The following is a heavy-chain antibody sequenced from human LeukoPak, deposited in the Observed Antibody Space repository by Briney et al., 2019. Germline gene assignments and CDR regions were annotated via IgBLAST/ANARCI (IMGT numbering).Heavy chain of an antibody. CDR2: IYYSGST. CDR3: ARDQSGSYYSRLDY. J-gene: IGHJ4*02. Sequence: SETLSLTCTVSGGSISSSSYYWGWIRQPPGKGLEWIGRIYYSGSTYYNPSLKSRVTISVDTSKNQFSLKLSSVTAADTAVYYCARDQSGSYYSRLDYWGQGTLVTVSS. CDR1: GGSISSSSYY. D-gene: IGHD1-26*01. V-gene: IGHV4-39*01.